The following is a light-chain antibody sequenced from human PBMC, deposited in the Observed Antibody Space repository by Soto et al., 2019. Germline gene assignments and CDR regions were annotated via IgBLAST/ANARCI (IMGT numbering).Light chain of an antibody. V-gene: IGLV2-14*01. CDR2: EVS. CDR1: SSDVGGYDY. Sequence: QSALTQPASVSGSPGQSITISCTGTSSDVGGYDYVSWYQQHPGKAPKLMIYEVSNRPSGVSNRFSGSKSGNTASLTISGLRAEDEADYYCSSYGGSNNLVFGGGTKLTVL. J-gene: IGLJ2*01. CDR3: SSYGGSNNLV.